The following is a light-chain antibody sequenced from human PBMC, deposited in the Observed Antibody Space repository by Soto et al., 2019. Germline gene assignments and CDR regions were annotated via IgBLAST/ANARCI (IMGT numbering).Light chain of an antibody. Sequence: EIVLTQSPDTLSLSPGERATLSCRASQSVSSSYLAWYQQKPGQAPRLLIYGASSRATGIPDRFSGSGSGTDFTLTIRRLEPEDFAVYYCQQYVSSPWTFCQGTKVEIK. CDR1: QSVSSSY. J-gene: IGKJ1*01. CDR2: GAS. V-gene: IGKV3-20*01. CDR3: QQYVSSPWT.